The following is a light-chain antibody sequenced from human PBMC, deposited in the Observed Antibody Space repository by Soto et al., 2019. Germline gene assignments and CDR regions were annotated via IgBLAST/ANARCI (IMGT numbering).Light chain of an antibody. J-gene: IGLJ1*01. CDR3: SSYTSSSTLV. CDR2: DVS. V-gene: IGLV2-14*01. CDR1: SSDVGGYNY. Sequence: QSALTQPASVSGFPGQSITISCTRTSSDVGGYNYVSWYQQHPGKAPKLMIYDVSNRPSGVSNRFSGSKSGNTASLTISGLQAEDEADYYCSSYTSSSTLVFGTGTRSPS.